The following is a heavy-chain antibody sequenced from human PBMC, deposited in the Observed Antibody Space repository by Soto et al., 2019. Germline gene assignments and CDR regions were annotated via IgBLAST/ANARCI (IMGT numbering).Heavy chain of an antibody. Sequence: PGGSLRLSCAASGFTFSSYWMSWVRQAPGKGLEWVANIKQDGSEKYYVDSVKGRFTISRDNAKNSLYLQMNSLRAEDTAVYYCARGSPAMVRGVLFGYWGQGTLVTVSS. V-gene: IGHV3-7*01. D-gene: IGHD3-10*01. CDR3: ARGSPAMVRGVLFGY. CDR1: GFTFSSYW. J-gene: IGHJ4*02. CDR2: IKQDGSEK.